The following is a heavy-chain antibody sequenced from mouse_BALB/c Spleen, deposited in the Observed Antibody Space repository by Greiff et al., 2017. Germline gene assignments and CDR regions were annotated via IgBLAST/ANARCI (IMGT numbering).Heavy chain of an antibody. CDR2: IWAGGST. CDR1: GFSLTSYG. D-gene: IGHD1-1*01. J-gene: IGHJ3*01. CDR3: ASYYYGSSPAWLAY. V-gene: IGHV2-9*02. Sequence: QVQLKQSGPGLVAPSQRLSITCTVSGFSLTSYGVHWVRPPPGKGLEWLGVIWAGGSTNYNSALMSRLSISKDNSKSQVFLKMNSLQTDDTAMYYCASYYYGSSPAWLAYWGQGTLVTVSA.